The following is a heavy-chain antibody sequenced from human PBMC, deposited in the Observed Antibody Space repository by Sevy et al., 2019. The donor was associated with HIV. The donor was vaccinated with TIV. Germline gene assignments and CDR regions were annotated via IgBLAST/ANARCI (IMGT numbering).Heavy chain of an antibody. CDR3: ARLGIDYYDSSGYYINRWYFDY. Sequence: GESLKISCKGSGYSFTSYWIGWVRQMPGKGLEWMGIIYPGDSDTRYSPSFQGQVTISADKSISTAYLQWSSLKASDTAMYYGARLGIDYYDSSGYYINRWYFDYWGQGTLVTVSS. J-gene: IGHJ4*02. CDR1: GYSFTSYW. CDR2: IYPGDSDT. D-gene: IGHD3-22*01. V-gene: IGHV5-51*01.